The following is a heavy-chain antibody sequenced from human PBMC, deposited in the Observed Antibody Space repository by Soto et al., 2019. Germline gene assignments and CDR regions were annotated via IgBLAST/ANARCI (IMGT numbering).Heavy chain of an antibody. V-gene: IGHV6-1*01. CDR1: GDRVSSNSAA. Sequence: SQTLSLTCAISGDRVSSNSAAWNWIRQSPSRGLEWLGRTYYRSKWYNDYAVSVKSRITINPDTSKNQFSLQLNSVTPEDTAVYYCARSQTEWLLYAVAFDIWGQGTMVTVSS. CDR2: TYYRSKWYN. D-gene: IGHD3-3*01. J-gene: IGHJ3*02. CDR3: ARSQTEWLLYAVAFDI.